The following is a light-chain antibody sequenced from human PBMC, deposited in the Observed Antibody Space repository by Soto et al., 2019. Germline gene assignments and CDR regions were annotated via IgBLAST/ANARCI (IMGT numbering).Light chain of an antibody. Sequence: QSVLTQAPSVSGAPGQRVTISCTGSSSNIGAGYDVHWYQQLPGTAPKLLIYGNSNRPSGVPDRFSGSKSGTSASLAITGLKAEDESDYYCQSYDSSLGGAVFGTGTQLPVL. CDR1: SSNIGAGYD. CDR3: QSYDSSLGGAV. CDR2: GNS. V-gene: IGLV1-40*01. J-gene: IGLJ7*01.